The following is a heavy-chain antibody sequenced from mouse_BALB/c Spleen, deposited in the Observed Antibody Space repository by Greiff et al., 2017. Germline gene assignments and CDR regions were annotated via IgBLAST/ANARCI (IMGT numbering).Heavy chain of an antibody. Sequence: EVHLVESGGGLVKPGGSLKLSCAASGFTFSSYAMSWVRQTPEKRLEWVATISSGGSYTYYPDSVKGRFTISRDNAKNTLYLQMSSLRSEDTAMYYCARQYGSSYGYAMDYWGQGTSVTVSS. V-gene: IGHV5-9-3*01. CDR1: GFTFSSYA. J-gene: IGHJ4*01. D-gene: IGHD1-1*01. CDR2: ISSGGSYT. CDR3: ARQYGSSYGYAMDY.